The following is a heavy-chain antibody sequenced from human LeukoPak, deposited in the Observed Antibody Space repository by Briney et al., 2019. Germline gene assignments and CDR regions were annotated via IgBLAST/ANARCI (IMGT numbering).Heavy chain of an antibody. V-gene: IGHV1-24*01. CDR3: ATIGYCSSTSCYY. CDR2: FDPEGGEA. Sequence: ASVKVSCKVSGYTLTELSMHWVRQSPGKGLEWMGGFDPEGGEAIYAQTFQGRVTMTEYTSTDTAYMELSSLRSEDTAVYYCATIGYCSSTSCYYWGQGTLVTVSS. CDR1: GYTLTELS. D-gene: IGHD2-2*01. J-gene: IGHJ4*02.